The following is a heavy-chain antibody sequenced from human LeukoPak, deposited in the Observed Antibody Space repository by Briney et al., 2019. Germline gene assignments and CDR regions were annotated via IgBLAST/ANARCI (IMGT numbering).Heavy chain of an antibody. CDR3: ARGPWGTNGVSIDYYYYYMDA. D-gene: IGHD2-8*01. CDR2: MNPNSGNT. V-gene: IGHV1-8*03. Sequence: ASVKVSCKASGYTFTSYDINWVRQATGQGLEWMGWMNPNSGNTGYAQKFQGRVTITRNTSISTAYMELSSLRSEDTAVYYCARGPWGTNGVSIDYYYYYMDAWGKGTTVTVSS. CDR1: GYTFTSYD. J-gene: IGHJ6*03.